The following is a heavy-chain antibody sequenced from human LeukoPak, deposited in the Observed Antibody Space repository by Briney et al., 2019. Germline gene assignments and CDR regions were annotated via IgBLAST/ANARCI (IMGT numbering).Heavy chain of an antibody. V-gene: IGHV3-48*03. CDR3: ARDRGYDILTGYLDDAFDI. Sequence: GGSLRLSCAASGFTFSSYEMNWVRQAPGKGLEWVSYISSSGSTIYYADSVKGRFTISRDNAKNSLYLQMNSLRAEDTAVYYCARDRGYDILTGYLDDAFDIWGQGTMVTVSS. J-gene: IGHJ3*02. D-gene: IGHD3-9*01. CDR2: ISSSGSTI. CDR1: GFTFSSYE.